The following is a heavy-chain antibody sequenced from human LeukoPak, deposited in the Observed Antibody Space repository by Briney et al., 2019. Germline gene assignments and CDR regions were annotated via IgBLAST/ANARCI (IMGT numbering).Heavy chain of an antibody. D-gene: IGHD2-2*01. Sequence: GGSLRLSCVASGFTFSNYAMSWVRQAPGKGLEWASSIGGSGGTYYADSVKGRFTISRDNSKNTLYLQMNSLRTDDTAVYYCVKVSSTRMNWGQGTLVTVSS. J-gene: IGHJ4*02. CDR2: IGGSGGT. CDR1: GFTFSNYA. CDR3: VKVSSTRMN. V-gene: IGHV3-23*01.